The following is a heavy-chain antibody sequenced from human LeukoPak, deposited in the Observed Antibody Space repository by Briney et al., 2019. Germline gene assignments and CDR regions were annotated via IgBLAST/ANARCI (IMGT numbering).Heavy chain of an antibody. CDR1: GYNFTIYW. CDR3: ARGYCSSTSCYRVPSNNWFDP. Sequence: PGESLKISCKGSGYNFTIYWIGWVRQMPGKGLEWMGIIYPGDSDTRYSPSFQGQVTISADKSISTAYLQWSSLKASDTAMYYCARGYCSSTSCYRVPSNNWFDPWGQGTLVTVSS. CDR2: IYPGDSDT. J-gene: IGHJ5*02. V-gene: IGHV5-51*01. D-gene: IGHD2-2*01.